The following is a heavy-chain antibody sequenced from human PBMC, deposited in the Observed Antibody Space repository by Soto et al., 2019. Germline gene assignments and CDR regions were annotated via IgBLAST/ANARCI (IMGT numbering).Heavy chain of an antibody. V-gene: IGHV3-64D*06. CDR2: ISSNGGST. CDR3: VEDRYVDY. Sequence: GGSLRLSCSVFGFTFTSYVMHWVRQAPGKGLQCVSSISSNGGSTYYADSVKGRFTISRDNSKNTLYLQMSSLRVEDTAVYYCVEDRYVDYWGQGNLVTVSS. J-gene: IGHJ4*02. CDR1: GFTFTSYV.